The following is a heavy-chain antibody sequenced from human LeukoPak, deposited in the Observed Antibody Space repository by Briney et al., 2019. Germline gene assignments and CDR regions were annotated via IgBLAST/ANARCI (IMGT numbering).Heavy chain of an antibody. D-gene: IGHD6-19*01. CDR1: GYTFTSFD. J-gene: IGHJ5*02. CDR3: ARGKQWLPSGFDP. CDR2: MNPNSGNT. Sequence: ASVKVSCEASGYTFTSFDINWVRQASGQGLEWMGGMNPNSGNTDYVQKFQGRVTMTRNTSKSTAYMELSSLRSEDTAVYYCARGKQWLPSGFDPWGQGTLVTVSS. V-gene: IGHV1-8*01.